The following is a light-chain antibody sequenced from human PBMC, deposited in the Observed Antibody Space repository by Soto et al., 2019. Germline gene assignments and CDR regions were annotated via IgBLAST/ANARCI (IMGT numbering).Light chain of an antibody. V-gene: IGKV3-11*01. CDR2: GAS. J-gene: IGKJ2*01. Sequence: ETVLTQSPDTLSLSPGERVTLSCRASQSVGSYLVWYQQKPGQAPRLLIYGASNRAPGIPARFSGSGSGTDFTLTISSLEPEDFAVYYCQHRSNGFGQGTKLEIK. CDR1: QSVGSY. CDR3: QHRSNG.